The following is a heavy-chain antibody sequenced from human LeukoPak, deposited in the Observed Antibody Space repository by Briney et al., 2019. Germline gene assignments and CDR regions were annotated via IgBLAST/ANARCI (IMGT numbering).Heavy chain of an antibody. J-gene: IGHJ3*02. D-gene: IGHD2-2*01. Sequence: SETLSLTCTVSGSISSYYWSWIRQPPGKGLEWIGYIYASGSTNYNPSLKSRVTISVDTSKNQFSLDLSSVTAADTAVYYCARQKCTSTSCLTKNAFDIWGQGTMVTVSS. CDR1: GSISSYY. V-gene: IGHV4-4*09. CDR3: ARQKCTSTSCLTKNAFDI. CDR2: IYASGST.